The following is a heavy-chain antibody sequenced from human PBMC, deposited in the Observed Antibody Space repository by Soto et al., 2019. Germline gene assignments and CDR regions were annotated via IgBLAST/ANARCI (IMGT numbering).Heavy chain of an antibody. CDR1: GFTFSSYA. CDR2: ISNSGDST. Sequence: EVQLLESGGGLVQPGGSLRLSCSASGFTFSSYAMSWVRQAPGKGLEWVSAISNSGDSTYYADSLKGRFTISRDNSKNTLYLQMNSLRVEDTAVYYWAAAFDYWGQGTLVTVSS. V-gene: IGHV3-23*01. J-gene: IGHJ4*02. CDR3: AAAFDY.